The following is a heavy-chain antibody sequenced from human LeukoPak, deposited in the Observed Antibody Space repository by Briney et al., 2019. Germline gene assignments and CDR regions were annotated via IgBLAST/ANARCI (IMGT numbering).Heavy chain of an antibody. D-gene: IGHD2-8*01. Sequence: PGGSLRLSCAASGFTFSSYSMNWVRQAPGKGLEWVSSISSSSSYIYYADSVKGRFTMSRDNAKNSLYLQMKSLRAEDTAVYYCARDRSKVLMVYATDAFDIWGQGTMVTVSS. CDR3: ARDRSKVLMVYATDAFDI. J-gene: IGHJ3*02. CDR1: GFTFSSYS. V-gene: IGHV3-21*01. CDR2: ISSSSSYI.